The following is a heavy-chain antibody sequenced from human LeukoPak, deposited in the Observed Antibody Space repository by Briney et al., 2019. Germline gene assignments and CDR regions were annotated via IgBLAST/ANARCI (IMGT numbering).Heavy chain of an antibody. CDR3: AGKSADSGFDS. CDR1: GDSVSSNSVA. CDR2: TYYRSKWYN. Sequence: SQTLSLTCAISGDSVSSNSVAWNWIRQSPSRRLEWLGRTYYRSKWYNDYAVSVKSRITINPDTSKNQFSLQLNSVTPEDTAVYYCAGKSADSGFDSWGQGTLVTVSS. D-gene: IGHD6-13*01. J-gene: IGHJ4*02. V-gene: IGHV6-1*01.